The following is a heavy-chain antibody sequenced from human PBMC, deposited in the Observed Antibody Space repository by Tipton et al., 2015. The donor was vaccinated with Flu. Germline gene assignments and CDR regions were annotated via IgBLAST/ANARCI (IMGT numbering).Heavy chain of an antibody. CDR2: TRYSGIT. J-gene: IGHJ5*02. D-gene: IGHD5-12*01. Sequence: TLSLTCSVSGASISRGDYYWGWIRQHPGKGLEWIGYTRYSGITSYDPSLKSRVTISLDTSKNQCSLQMSSVTAADTAVYYCARVAYSGYEFDLWGQGTLVTVSS. CDR3: ARVAYSGYEFDL. V-gene: IGHV4-31*03. CDR1: GASISRGDYY.